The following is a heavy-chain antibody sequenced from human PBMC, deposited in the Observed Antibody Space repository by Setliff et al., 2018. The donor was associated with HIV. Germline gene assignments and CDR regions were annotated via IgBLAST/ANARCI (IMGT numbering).Heavy chain of an antibody. CDR3: ANRLYYYDSSGSLREEGFDP. Sequence: SETLSLTCAVYGGYFSGHYWNWVRQPPGEGLEWIASISHSGNTYYNPSLNSRVTISLDTSKNQFSLKLTSVTAADTAVYYCANRLYYYDSSGSLREEGFDPWGQGTLVTVSS. V-gene: IGHV4-34*01. CDR1: GGYFSGHY. J-gene: IGHJ5*02. D-gene: IGHD3-22*01. CDR2: ISHSGNT.